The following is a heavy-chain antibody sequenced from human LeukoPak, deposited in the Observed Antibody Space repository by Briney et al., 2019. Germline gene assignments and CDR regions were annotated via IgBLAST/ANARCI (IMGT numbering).Heavy chain of an antibody. D-gene: IGHD3-22*01. CDR2: IDRSSTYI. V-gene: IGHV3-21*01. CDR1: GFTFSTYS. J-gene: IGHJ6*04. CDR3: ARIYDSTNYSPGCDV. Sequence: PGGSLRLSCAASGFTFSTYSMNWVRQAPGKGLEWVSAIDRSSTYIYHADSVKGRFTVSRDNAKNSLYLQMNSLRAEDTAVYHCARIYDSTNYSPGCDVWGKGTTVTISS.